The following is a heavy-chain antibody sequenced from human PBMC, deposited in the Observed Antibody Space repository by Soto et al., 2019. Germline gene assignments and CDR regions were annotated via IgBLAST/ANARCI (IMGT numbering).Heavy chain of an antibody. CDR1: GYSFISYW. D-gene: IGHD2-2*02. J-gene: IGHJ6*02. CDR3: ARDHIVVVPAAIRAYYYYGMDV. CDR2: IDPSDSYT. Sequence: PGESLKISCKGSGYSFISYWISWVRQMPGKGLEWMGRIDPSDSYTNYSPSFQGHVTISADKSISTAYLQWSSLKASDTAMYYCARDHIVVVPAAIRAYYYYGMDVWGQGTTVTVSS. V-gene: IGHV5-10-1*01.